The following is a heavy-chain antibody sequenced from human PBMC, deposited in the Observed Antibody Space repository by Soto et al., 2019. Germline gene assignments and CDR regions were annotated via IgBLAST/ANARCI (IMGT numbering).Heavy chain of an antibody. CDR2: IKSTTDGATT. Sequence: VQLVESGGGLVKPGGSLRLSCAASGFSFNNAWMSWVRQAPGGGLEWVGRIKSTTDGATTDYAAPVKGRFTISRDDSRNTLYLHMSSLNTEDTAVYYCATSDFRYWGQGTLVTVSS. J-gene: IGHJ4*02. V-gene: IGHV3-15*01. D-gene: IGHD1-26*01. CDR3: ATSDFRY. CDR1: GFSFNNAW.